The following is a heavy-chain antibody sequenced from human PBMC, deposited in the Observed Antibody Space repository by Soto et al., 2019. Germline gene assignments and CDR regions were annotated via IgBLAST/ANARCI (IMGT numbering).Heavy chain of an antibody. CDR3: ARLYHSSSAWAYYYYYGMDV. V-gene: IGHV4-30-2*01. Sequence: PSETLSLTCAVSGGSISSGGYSWSWIRQPPGKGLEWIGYMYHSGSANYNPSLKSRVTISVHTSNSQFSLELSSVTAADTAVYYCARLYHSSSAWAYYYYYGMDVWGQGTTVTVSS. D-gene: IGHD6-6*01. CDR1: GGSISSGGYS. J-gene: IGHJ6*02. CDR2: MYHSGSA.